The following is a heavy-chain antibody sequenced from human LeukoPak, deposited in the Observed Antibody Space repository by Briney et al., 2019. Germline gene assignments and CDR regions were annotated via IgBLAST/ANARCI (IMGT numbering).Heavy chain of an antibody. D-gene: IGHD3-16*02. CDR1: GYTFSDYG. Sequence: GASVKVSCKASGYTFSDYGINWVRQATGQGLEWMGWMNPNSGNTGYAQKFQGRVTMTRNTSISTAYMELSSLRSEDTAVYYCAREHKDDYVWGSHRTIYYYYYYMDVWGKGTTVTVSS. V-gene: IGHV1-8*02. CDR2: MNPNSGNT. J-gene: IGHJ6*03. CDR3: AREHKDDYVWGSHRTIYYYYYYMDV.